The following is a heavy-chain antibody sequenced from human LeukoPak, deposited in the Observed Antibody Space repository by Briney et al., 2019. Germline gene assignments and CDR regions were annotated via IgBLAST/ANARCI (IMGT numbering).Heavy chain of an antibody. CDR3: ARADSGVVISGTFHWFDP. V-gene: IGHV4-34*01. CDR1: GGSFSGYY. J-gene: IGHJ5*02. D-gene: IGHD2-21*01. CDR2: IYHSGST. Sequence: KTSETLSLTCAVYGGSFSGYYWSWIRQPPGKGLEWIGSIYHSGSTYYNPSLKSRVTISVDTSKNQFSLKLSSVTAADTAVYYCARADSGVVISGTFHWFDPWGQGTLVTVSS.